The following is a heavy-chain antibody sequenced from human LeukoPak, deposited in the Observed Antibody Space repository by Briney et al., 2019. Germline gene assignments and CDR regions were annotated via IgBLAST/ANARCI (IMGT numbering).Heavy chain of an antibody. V-gene: IGHV4-31*03. CDR2: IYYSGST. CDR1: GGSISSGGYY. Sequence: PSETLSLTCTVSGGSISSGGYYWSWIRQHPGKGLEWIGYIYYSGSTCYNPSLKSRVTISVDTSKNQFSLKLSSVTAADTAVYYCARANAGITFDYWGQGTLVTVSS. J-gene: IGHJ4*02. CDR3: ARANAGITFDY. D-gene: IGHD1-14*01.